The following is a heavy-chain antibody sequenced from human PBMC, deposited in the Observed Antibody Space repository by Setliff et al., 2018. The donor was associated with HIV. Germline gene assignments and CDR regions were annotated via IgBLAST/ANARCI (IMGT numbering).Heavy chain of an antibody. CDR1: GGSVSSGSYY. Sequence: SETLSLTCTVSGGSVSSGSYYWSWIRQPPGKGLEWIGYIYYSGSTNYNPSLKSRVTISVDTSKNQFSLKLSSVTPADTAVYYCARGGVLLWFGELLGFDIWGQGTMVTVSS. D-gene: IGHD3-10*01. V-gene: IGHV4-61*01. CDR3: ARGGVLLWFGELLGFDI. J-gene: IGHJ3*02. CDR2: IYYSGST.